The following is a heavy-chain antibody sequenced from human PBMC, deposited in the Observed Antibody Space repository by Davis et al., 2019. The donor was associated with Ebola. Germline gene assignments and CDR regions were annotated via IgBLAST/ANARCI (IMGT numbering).Heavy chain of an antibody. CDR2: IYPGDSDT. CDR3: ARQESIVGATGLDY. V-gene: IGHV5-51*01. D-gene: IGHD1-26*01. CDR1: GKSFTSYW. J-gene: IGHJ4*02. Sequence: PGGSLRLSCKGSGKSFTSYWIGWVRQMPGKGLEWMGIIYPGDSDTRYSPSFQGQVTISVDKSISTAYLQWSSLKASDTAMYYCARQESIVGATGLDYWGQGTLVIVSS.